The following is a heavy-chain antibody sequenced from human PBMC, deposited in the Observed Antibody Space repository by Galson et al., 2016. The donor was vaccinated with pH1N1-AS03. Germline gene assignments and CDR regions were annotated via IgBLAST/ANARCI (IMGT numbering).Heavy chain of an antibody. CDR3: VRGNGAGSYSDF. Sequence: SLRLSCAASGFTFDDYAMQWVRQAPGKGLEWVSGISWNSGSIGYADSVKDRFTISRDNARNSLYLQMKSLRPEDTAVYYYVRGNGAGSYSDFWGQGTLVTVSS. V-gene: IGHV3-9*01. CDR1: GFTFDDYA. D-gene: IGHD3-10*01. J-gene: IGHJ4*02. CDR2: ISWNSGSI.